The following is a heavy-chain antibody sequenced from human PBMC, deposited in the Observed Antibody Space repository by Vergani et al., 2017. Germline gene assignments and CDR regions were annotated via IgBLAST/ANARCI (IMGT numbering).Heavy chain of an antibody. J-gene: IGHJ5*02. D-gene: IGHD3-3*01. V-gene: IGHV1-2*02. CDR2: INPNSGGT. Sequence: QVQLVQSGAEVKKPGASVKVSCKASGYTFTGYYMHWVRQAPGQGLEWMGWINPNSGGTNYAQQFQGRVTMTRDTSISTAYMELSRLRSDDTSVYYCAREEYEFWSGPKAYNLFDPWGQGTLVTVSS. CDR1: GYTFTGYY. CDR3: AREEYEFWSGPKAYNLFDP.